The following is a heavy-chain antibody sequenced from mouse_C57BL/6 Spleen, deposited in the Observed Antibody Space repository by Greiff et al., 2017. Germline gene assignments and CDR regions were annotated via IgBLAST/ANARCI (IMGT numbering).Heavy chain of an antibody. J-gene: IGHJ2*01. V-gene: IGHV1-7*01. D-gene: IGHD3-3*01. Sequence: VKLVESGAELATPGASVKLSCKASGYTFTSYWMHWVKQRPGQGLEWIGYINPSSGYTKYNQKFKHKATLTEDKSSSPAYMQLSSLTYEDSAVYYCAGGDAFDYGGQGTTLTVSS. CDR3: AGGDAFDY. CDR1: GYTFTSYW. CDR2: INPSSGYT.